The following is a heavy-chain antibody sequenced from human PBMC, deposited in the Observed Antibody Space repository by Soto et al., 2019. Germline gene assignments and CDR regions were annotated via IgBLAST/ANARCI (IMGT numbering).Heavy chain of an antibody. Sequence: QVQLVQSGAEVKKPGASVKVSCKASGYTFTGYYMHWVRQAPGQGLEWRGLINPNSGGTNYAQKFQGCVTMTRDTSISTAYMELSRLRSDVTAVDYCAREGDYGSGSYRHWGQGTLVTVSS. CDR1: GYTFTGYY. D-gene: IGHD3-10*01. CDR2: INPNSGGT. J-gene: IGHJ1*01. CDR3: AREGDYGSGSYRH. V-gene: IGHV1-2*04.